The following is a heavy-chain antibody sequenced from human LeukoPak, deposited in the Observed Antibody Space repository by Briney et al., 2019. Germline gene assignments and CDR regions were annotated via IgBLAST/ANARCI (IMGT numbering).Heavy chain of an antibody. D-gene: IGHD2-21*02. V-gene: IGHV1-69*13. CDR1: GGTFTNYA. J-gene: IGHJ4*02. CDR2: IIPIFGTT. CDR3: ARATVVVTASDY. Sequence: ASVKVSCKASGGTFTNYAISWVRQAPGQGLEWMGGIIPIFGTTIYAQKFQGRVTITADEFTSTAYMELRSLRSDDTAVYYCARATVVVTASDYWGQGTLVTVSS.